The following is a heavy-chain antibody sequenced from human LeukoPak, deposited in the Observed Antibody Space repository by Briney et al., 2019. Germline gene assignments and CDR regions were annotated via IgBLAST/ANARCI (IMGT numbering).Heavy chain of an antibody. CDR2: ISGSGETT. CDR1: GFTFSSYA. V-gene: IGHV3-23*01. J-gene: IGHJ5*01. D-gene: IGHD6-19*01. CDR3: AKDGSNPGIAVAGRGKPFDF. Sequence: PGGSLRLSCAASGFTFSSYAMSWVRQAPGKRLEWVSAISGSGETTYYADSVKGRFTISRDNSKNTLYLQMNSLRAEDTAAYYCAKDGSNPGIAVAGRGKPFDFWGQGTLVTVSS.